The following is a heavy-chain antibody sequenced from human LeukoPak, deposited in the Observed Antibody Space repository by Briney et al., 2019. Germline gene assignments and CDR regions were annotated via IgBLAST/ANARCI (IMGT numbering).Heavy chain of an antibody. CDR3: ATDRPEVDAFDI. J-gene: IGHJ3*02. Sequence: SETLSLTCTVSGGSISSSSYYWGWIRQPPGKGLEWIGSIYYSGSTYYNPSLKSRVTISVDTSKNQFSLKLSSVTAADTAVYYCATDRPEVDAFDIWGQGTVVTVSS. CDR2: IYYSGST. CDR1: GGSISSSSYY. V-gene: IGHV4-39*02.